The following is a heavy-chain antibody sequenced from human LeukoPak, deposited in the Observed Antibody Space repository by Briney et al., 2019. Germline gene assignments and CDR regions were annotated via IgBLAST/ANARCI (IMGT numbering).Heavy chain of an antibody. Sequence: GESLKISRKGSGYSFTSYWIGWVRQMPGKGLEWMGIIYPGDSDTRYSPSFQGQVTISADKSISTAYLQWSSLKASDTAMYYCASLEVIATTPEHSQPCGQGTLVTVSS. CDR2: IYPGDSDT. CDR3: ASLEVIATTPEHSQP. D-gene: IGHD2-15*01. J-gene: IGHJ1*01. CDR1: GYSFTSYW. V-gene: IGHV5-51*01.